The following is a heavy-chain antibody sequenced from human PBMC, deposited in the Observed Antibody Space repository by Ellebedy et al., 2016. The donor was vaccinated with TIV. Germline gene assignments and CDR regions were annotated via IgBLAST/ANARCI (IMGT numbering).Heavy chain of an antibody. CDR3: ARPWVEMATIGDAFDI. J-gene: IGHJ3*02. V-gene: IGHV3-23*01. CDR2: ISGSGGST. Sequence: GESLKISCAASGFTFSSYAMSWVRQAPGKGLEWVSAISGSGGSTYYADAVKGRFTISRDNSKNTLYLHVNSLRAEDTAVYYCARPWVEMATIGDAFDIWGQGTMVTVSS. CDR1: GFTFSSYA. D-gene: IGHD5-24*01.